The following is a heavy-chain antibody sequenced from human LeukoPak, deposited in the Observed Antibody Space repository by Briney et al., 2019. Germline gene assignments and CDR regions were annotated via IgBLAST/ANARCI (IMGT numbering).Heavy chain of an antibody. V-gene: IGHV4-30-4*08. Sequence: SQTLSLTCTVSGGSLGSGDSYWTWIRQPPGKGLEWVGYIYYSGSTYYNPSLKSRVTISVDTSKNQFSLKLSSVSAADTAVYYCAEVSFKGNFYYMDVWGKGTTVTVSS. J-gene: IGHJ6*03. CDR2: IYYSGST. CDR1: GGSLGSGDSY. D-gene: IGHD3-10*01. CDR3: AEVSFKGNFYYMDV.